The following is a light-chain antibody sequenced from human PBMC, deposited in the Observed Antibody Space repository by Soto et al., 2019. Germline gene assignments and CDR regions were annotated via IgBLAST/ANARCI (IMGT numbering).Light chain of an antibody. CDR1: QSVSSN. CDR2: GAS. J-gene: IGKJ1*01. V-gene: IGKV3-15*01. Sequence: EIVITQSPASLFVSPGERATLSCRASQSVSSNLAWYQQKPGQAPRLLIYGASTRATDIPARFSGSGSGTEFTLTISSLQSEDFAVYYCQQYNNWPPWTFGQGTKGDIK. CDR3: QQYNNWPPWT.